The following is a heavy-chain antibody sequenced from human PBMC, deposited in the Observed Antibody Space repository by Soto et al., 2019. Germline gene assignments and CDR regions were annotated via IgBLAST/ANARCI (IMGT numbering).Heavy chain of an antibody. J-gene: IGHJ6*02. Sequence: PGGSLRLSCAASGLTLSSYSMNWVRQAPGKGLEWVSSISSSSSYIYYADSVKGRFTISRDNAKNSLYLQMNSLRAEDTAVYYCARDLKEYPEDYYGMDVWGQGPTVTVSS. CDR2: ISSSSSYI. V-gene: IGHV3-21*01. CDR3: ARDLKEYPEDYYGMDV. CDR1: GLTLSSYS.